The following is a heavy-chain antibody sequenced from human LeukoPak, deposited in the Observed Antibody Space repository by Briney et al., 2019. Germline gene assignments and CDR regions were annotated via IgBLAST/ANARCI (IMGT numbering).Heavy chain of an antibody. J-gene: IGHJ6*02. V-gene: IGHV1-24*01. CDR1: GYTLTELS. Sequence: GASVKVSCKVSGYTLTELSMHWVRQAPGKGLEWMGGFDPEDGETIYAQKFQGRVTITADKSTSTAYMELSSLRSEDTAVYYCARVRFLTMVRVMDVWGQGTTVTVSS. CDR2: FDPEDGET. CDR3: ARVRFLTMVRVMDV. D-gene: IGHD3-10*01.